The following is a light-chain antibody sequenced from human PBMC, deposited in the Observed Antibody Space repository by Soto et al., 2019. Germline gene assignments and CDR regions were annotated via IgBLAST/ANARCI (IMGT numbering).Light chain of an antibody. J-gene: IGKJ1*01. Sequence: EIVLTQSPGTLSLSPGERATLSCRASQSVSSSYLAWYQQKPGQAPRLLIYGASSRATGIPDRFSGSGSGTDFTLTISRLEPEDFAVCYCQQYGSAPQTFGQGATVEIK. CDR2: GAS. V-gene: IGKV3-20*01. CDR1: QSVSSSY. CDR3: QQYGSAPQT.